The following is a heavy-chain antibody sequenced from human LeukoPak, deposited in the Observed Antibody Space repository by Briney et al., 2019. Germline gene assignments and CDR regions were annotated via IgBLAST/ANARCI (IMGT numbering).Heavy chain of an antibody. CDR2: IYYSGST. Sequence: SETLSLTCTVSGGSISSSSYYWGWIRQPPGKGLEWIGSIYYSGSTYYNPSLKSRVTISVDTSKNQFSLKLSSVTAADTAVYYCARRTLNCSGGSCYRLFDYWGQGTLVTVSS. CDR1: GGSISSSSYY. V-gene: IGHV4-39*01. CDR3: ARRTLNCSGGSCYRLFDY. J-gene: IGHJ4*02. D-gene: IGHD2-15*01.